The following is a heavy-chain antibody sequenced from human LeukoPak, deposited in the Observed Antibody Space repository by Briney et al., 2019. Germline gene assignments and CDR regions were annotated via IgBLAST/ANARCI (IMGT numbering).Heavy chain of an antibody. CDR2: IYTSGST. CDR3: ASGPRGFYYYYGMDV. Sequence: SEALSLTRTVPAGSITSYYWSWIRQPVGGGVGWSGRIYTSGSTNYNPSLKSRVTMSVDTSKNQFSLKLSSVTAADTAVYYCASGPRGFYYYYGMDVWGQGTTVTVSS. V-gene: IGHV4-4*07. J-gene: IGHJ6*02. D-gene: IGHD6-25*01. CDR1: AGSITSYY.